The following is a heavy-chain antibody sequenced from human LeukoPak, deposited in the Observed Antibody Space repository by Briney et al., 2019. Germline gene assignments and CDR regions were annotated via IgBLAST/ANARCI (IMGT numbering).Heavy chain of an antibody. CDR1: GYPLTTYY. Sequence: ASVKVSCKASGYPLTTYYMHWVRQAPGQGLEWGGIINPSGGSTNYAQKFQGRVTMTRDTSTSTVYMELSSLRSEDTAVYYCARESMIARERKFDFWGQGTLVTVSS. V-gene: IGHV1-46*01. J-gene: IGHJ4*02. CDR3: ARESMIARERKFDF. D-gene: IGHD3-16*01. CDR2: INPSGGST.